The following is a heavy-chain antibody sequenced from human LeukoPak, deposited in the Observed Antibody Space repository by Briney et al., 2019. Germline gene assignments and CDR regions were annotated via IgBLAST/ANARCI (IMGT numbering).Heavy chain of an antibody. Sequence: GGSLRLSCAASGFTFSSYEMNWVRQAPGKGLEWVSYISSSGNTIYYADPVKGRFTISRDNAKNSLYLQMNSLRAEDTAVYYCARDGPLPFDAFDIWGQGTMVTVSS. J-gene: IGHJ3*02. CDR2: ISSSGNTI. CDR3: ARDGPLPFDAFDI. V-gene: IGHV3-48*03. CDR1: GFTFSSYE.